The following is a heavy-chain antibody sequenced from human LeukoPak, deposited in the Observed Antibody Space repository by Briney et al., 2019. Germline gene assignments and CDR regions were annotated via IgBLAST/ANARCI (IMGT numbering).Heavy chain of an antibody. J-gene: IGHJ4*02. CDR1: GFTFSSYS. CDR3: ARDSPLGLNIVVVPAADY. D-gene: IGHD2-2*01. V-gene: IGHV3-48*04. CDR2: ISSSSSTI. Sequence: PGGSLRLSCAASGFTFSSYSMNWVRQAPGKGLEWVSYISSSSSTIYYADSVKGRFTISRDNAKNSLYLQMNSLRAEDTAVYYCARDSPLGLNIVVVPAADYWGQGTLVTVSS.